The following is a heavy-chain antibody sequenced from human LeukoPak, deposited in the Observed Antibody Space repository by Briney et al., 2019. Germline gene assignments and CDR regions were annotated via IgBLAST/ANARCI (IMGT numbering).Heavy chain of an antibody. CDR1: GFTFSSYA. CDR3: AKGGSSSWGHMDV. V-gene: IGHV3-23*01. J-gene: IGHJ6*03. D-gene: IGHD6-13*01. Sequence: GGSLRLSCAASGFTFSSYAMSWVRKAPGKGLEWVSAISGSGGSTYYANSVKGRFTISRDNSKNTLYLQMNSLRAGDTAVYYCAKGGSSSWGHMDVWGKVTTVTVYS. CDR2: ISGSGGST.